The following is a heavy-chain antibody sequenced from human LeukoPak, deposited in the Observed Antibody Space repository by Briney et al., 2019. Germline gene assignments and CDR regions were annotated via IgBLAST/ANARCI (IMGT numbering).Heavy chain of an antibody. CDR1: GFSFSSYS. Sequence: GGSLRLSCTTSGFSFSSYSMNWVRQAPGKGLEWVGRIKSKTDGGTTDYVAPVKGRFAISRDDSKDTLYLQMNSLKTEDTAVYYCTTLRGNWNYHYYYYYMDVWGKGTTVTVSS. CDR2: IKSKTDGGTT. D-gene: IGHD1-7*01. J-gene: IGHJ6*03. V-gene: IGHV3-15*01. CDR3: TTLRGNWNYHYYYYYMDV.